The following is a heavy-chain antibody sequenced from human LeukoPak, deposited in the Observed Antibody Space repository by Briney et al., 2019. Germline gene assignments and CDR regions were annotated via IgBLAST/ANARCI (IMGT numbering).Heavy chain of an antibody. V-gene: IGHV4-34*01. CDR3: ARGEELLWFGESIL. D-gene: IGHD3-10*01. CDR1: GGSFSGYY. Sequence: SETLSLTCAVYGGSFSGYYWSWIRQPPGKGLEWIGEINHSGSTNYNLSLKSRVTISVDTSKNQFSLKLSSVTAADTAVYYCARGEELLWFGESILWGQGTLVTGSS. J-gene: IGHJ4*02. CDR2: INHSGST.